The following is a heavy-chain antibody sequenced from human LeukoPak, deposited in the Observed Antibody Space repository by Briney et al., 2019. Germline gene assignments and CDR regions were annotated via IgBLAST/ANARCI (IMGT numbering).Heavy chain of an antibody. CDR3: AREGIAADYNAFDI. Sequence: PGGSLRLSCAASGFTFSSYSMNWVRQAPGKGLEWVSSISSSSSYIYYADSVKGRFTISRDNAKNSLYLQMNSLRAEDTAVYYCAREGIAADYNAFDIWGQGTMVTVSS. CDR2: ISSSSSYI. V-gene: IGHV3-21*01. D-gene: IGHD6-13*01. J-gene: IGHJ3*02. CDR1: GFTFSSYS.